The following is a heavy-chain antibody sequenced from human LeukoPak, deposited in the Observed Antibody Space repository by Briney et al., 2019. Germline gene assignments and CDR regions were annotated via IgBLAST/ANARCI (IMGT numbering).Heavy chain of an antibody. CDR1: RFTLSTYG. J-gene: IGHJ4*02. D-gene: IGHD2-15*01. Sequence: GGSLRLSCVASRFTLSTYGMHWVRQAPGTGLEWVAFIRDDGSDKFYGDSVKGRFTTSRDNSKNTLYLQMSRLRVEDTAVYYCAKDLDCSGGTCHKAFDCWGQGTLVTVSS. CDR3: AKDLDCSGGTCHKAFDC. V-gene: IGHV3-30*02. CDR2: IRDDGSDK.